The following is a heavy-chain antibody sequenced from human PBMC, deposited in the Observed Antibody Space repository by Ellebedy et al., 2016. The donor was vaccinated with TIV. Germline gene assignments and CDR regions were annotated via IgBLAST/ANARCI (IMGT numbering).Heavy chain of an antibody. J-gene: IGHJ4*02. CDR3: ATSRNILTGYYFDY. D-gene: IGHD3-9*01. V-gene: IGHV1-24*01. Sequence: AASVKVSCKVSGYTLTELSMLWVRQAPGKGLEWMGGFDPEDGETIYAQKFQGRVTMTEDTSTDTAYMELSSLRSEDTAVYYCATSRNILTGYYFDYWGQGTLVTVSS. CDR1: GYTLTELS. CDR2: FDPEDGET.